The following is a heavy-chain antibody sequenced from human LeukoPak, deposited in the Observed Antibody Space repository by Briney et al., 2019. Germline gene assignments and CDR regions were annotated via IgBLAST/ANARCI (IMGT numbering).Heavy chain of an antibody. D-gene: IGHD3-10*01. CDR3: ARDGSLPDSYGSGSSNWFDP. V-gene: IGHV4-59*01. CDR2: MYYSGTP. J-gene: IGHJ5*02. Sequence: PSETLSLTCSVSGTTIKSYFWSWIRKPPGKGLEWIGYMYYSGTPNYNPSLKSRDTISEDTSKNQFSLTLRSVTAADTAIYYCARDGSLPDSYGSGSSNWFDPWGQGVLVTVSP. CDR1: GTTIKSYF.